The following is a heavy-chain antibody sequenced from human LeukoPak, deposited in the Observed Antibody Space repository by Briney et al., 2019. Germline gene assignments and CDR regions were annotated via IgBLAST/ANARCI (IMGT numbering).Heavy chain of an antibody. CDR1: GFTFSSYS. CDR3: ARSYCSSTSCPSGY. J-gene: IGHJ4*02. V-gene: IGHV3-21*01. Sequence: PGGSLRLPCAASGFTFSSYSMNWVRQAPGKGLEWVSSISSSSSYIYYADSVKGRFTISRDNAKNSLYLQMNSLRAEDTAVYYCARSYCSSTSCPSGYWGQGTLVTVSS. CDR2: ISSSSSYI. D-gene: IGHD2-2*01.